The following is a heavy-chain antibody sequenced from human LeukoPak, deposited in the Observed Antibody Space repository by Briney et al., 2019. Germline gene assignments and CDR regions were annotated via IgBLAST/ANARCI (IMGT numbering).Heavy chain of an antibody. D-gene: IGHD3-3*01. CDR3: ARDRHFGVVHFIDY. CDR2: IIPIFGTA. Sequence: SVKVSCKASGGTFSSYAISLVRQAPGQGLEWMGGIIPIFGTANDAQKFQGRVTITADESTSTAYMELSSLRSEDTALYYCARDRHFGVVHFIDYWGQGTLVTVSS. CDR1: GGTFSSYA. J-gene: IGHJ4*02. V-gene: IGHV1-69*13.